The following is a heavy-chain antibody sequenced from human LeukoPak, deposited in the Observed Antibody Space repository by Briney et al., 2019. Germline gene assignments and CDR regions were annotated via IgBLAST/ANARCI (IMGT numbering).Heavy chain of an antibody. J-gene: IGHJ6*03. V-gene: IGHV4-59*01. CDR2: IYNSGST. D-gene: IGHD1-1*01. CDR1: GDSISSYY. Sequence: SSETPSLTCTVSGDSISSYYWSWIRQPPGKGLEWIGYIYNSGSTKYNPSLRSRVTISVDTSKNHFSLKVSSVTAADTAMYYCARANDYMSAMEVWGKGTTVTVSS. CDR3: ARANDYMSAMEV.